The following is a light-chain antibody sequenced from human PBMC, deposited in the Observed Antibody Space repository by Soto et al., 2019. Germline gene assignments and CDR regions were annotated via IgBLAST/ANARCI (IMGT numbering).Light chain of an antibody. J-gene: IGKJ1*01. CDR1: QGISSY. Sequence: AIRMTQSPSSFSASTGDRVTITCRASQGISSYLAWYQQKPGKAPKLLIYAASTLQSGVPSRFSGSGSGTDFTLTISCLQSEDFATYYCQQYYSYPSETFGQGTKVEIK. CDR3: QQYYSYPSET. CDR2: AAS. V-gene: IGKV1-8*01.